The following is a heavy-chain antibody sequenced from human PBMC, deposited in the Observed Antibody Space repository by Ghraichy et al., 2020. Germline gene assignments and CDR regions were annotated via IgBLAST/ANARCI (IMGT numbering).Heavy chain of an antibody. Sequence: SQTLSLTCTVSGGSISSGAYSWSWIRQPPGKALEWIGYIYHSGSTFYNPSLRSRVTISVDRSKNQFSLKLMSVTAADTAVYYCARNKGYSGSRYAFDIWGQGTMVTVSS. V-gene: IGHV4-30-2*01. CDR3: ARNKGYSGSRYAFDI. D-gene: IGHD1-26*01. CDR2: IYHSGST. CDR1: GGSISSGAYS. J-gene: IGHJ3*02.